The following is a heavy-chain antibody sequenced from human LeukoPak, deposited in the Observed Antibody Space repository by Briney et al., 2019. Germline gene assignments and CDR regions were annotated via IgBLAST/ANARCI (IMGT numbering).Heavy chain of an antibody. CDR1: GFTFGDYA. CDR2: ISSSGSTI. Sequence: GGSLRLSCTTSGFTFGDYAMTWVRQAPGKGLEWVSYISSSGSTIYYADSVKGRFTISRDNAKNSLYLQMNSLRAEDTAVYYCARNPPDYYASGSYYKLGSCFDYWGQGTLVTVSS. J-gene: IGHJ4*02. D-gene: IGHD3-10*01. CDR3: ARNPPDYYASGSYYKLGSCFDY. V-gene: IGHV3-48*03.